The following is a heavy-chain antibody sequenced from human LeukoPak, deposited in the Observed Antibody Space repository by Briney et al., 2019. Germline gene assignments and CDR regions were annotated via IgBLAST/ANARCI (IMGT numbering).Heavy chain of an antibody. CDR2: IKQDGSEK. Sequence: SLRPSSAASLFTSTAFWTSWVRQAPRQGLEWVANIKQDGSEKYYVDSVKGRFTISRDNAKNSLYLQMNSLRAEDTAVYYCARDPSSSWPPYWGQGTLVTVSS. V-gene: IGHV3-7*01. CDR1: LFTSTAFW. D-gene: IGHD6-13*01. J-gene: IGHJ4*02. CDR3: ARDPSSSWPPY.